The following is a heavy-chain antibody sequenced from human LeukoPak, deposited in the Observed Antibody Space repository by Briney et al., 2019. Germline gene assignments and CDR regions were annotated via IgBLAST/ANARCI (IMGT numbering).Heavy chain of an antibody. D-gene: IGHD3-3*01. CDR3: AKASLRFLEWLLEGSPFDY. Sequence: GGSLRLSRAASGFTFSSYAMSWVRQAPGKGLEWVSAISGSGGSTYYADSVKGRFTISRDNSKNTLYLQMNSLRAEDTAVYYCAKASLRFLEWLLEGSPFDYWGQGTLVTVSS. CDR2: ISGSGGST. V-gene: IGHV3-23*01. CDR1: GFTFSSYA. J-gene: IGHJ4*02.